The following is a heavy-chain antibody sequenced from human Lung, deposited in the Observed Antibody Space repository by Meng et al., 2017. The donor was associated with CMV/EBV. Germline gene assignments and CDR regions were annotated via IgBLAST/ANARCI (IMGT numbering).Heavy chain of an antibody. CDR3: ARGRGLVATIDQYYLDY. CDR2: ITGGGNYI. Sequence: GGSXRLSCAASGFTFTSYAMNWVRQAPGKGLEWVSSITGGGNYIYYADSVKGRFSVSRDNAKNSLYLQMNSLRAEDTAVYYCARGRGLVATIDQYYLDYWXQGTLVTVSS. D-gene: IGHD5-12*01. CDR1: GFTFTSYA. V-gene: IGHV3-21*01. J-gene: IGHJ4*02.